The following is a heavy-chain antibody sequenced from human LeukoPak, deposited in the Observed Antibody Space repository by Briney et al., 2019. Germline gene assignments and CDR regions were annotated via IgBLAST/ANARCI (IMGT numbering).Heavy chain of an antibody. CDR1: GDSVSGNTIA. J-gene: IGHJ5*02. CDR3: ARDVATRRSGWFDP. D-gene: IGHD3-10*01. Sequence: SQTLSLTCAISGDSVSGNTIAWHWIRQSPSRGLEWLGRTYWRSKWYSDFAVGVKGRITINADTSKNQFSLQLNSVTPEDTAVYYCARDVATRRSGWFDPWGPGTLVTVSS. CDR2: TYWRSKWYS. V-gene: IGHV6-1*01.